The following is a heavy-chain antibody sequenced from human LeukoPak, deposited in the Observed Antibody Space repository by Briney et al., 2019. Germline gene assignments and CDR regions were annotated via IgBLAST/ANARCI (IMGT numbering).Heavy chain of an antibody. CDR2: ITSSGTYS. Sequence: PGGSLRLSCTDSEFTFSNYNMNWVRQAPGKAMEWISSITSSGTYSFYADSVKGRFIISRDNSKNTLYLQMNSLRAEDTAVYYCAKDTVKVTTIRRVPHYMDVWGKGTTVTISS. J-gene: IGHJ6*03. CDR3: AKDTVKVTTIRRVPHYMDV. CDR1: EFTFSNYN. D-gene: IGHD5-12*01. V-gene: IGHV3-21*01.